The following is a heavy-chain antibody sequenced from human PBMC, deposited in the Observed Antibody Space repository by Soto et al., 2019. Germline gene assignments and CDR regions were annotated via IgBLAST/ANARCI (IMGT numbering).Heavy chain of an antibody. D-gene: IGHD2-15*01. CDR3: ARGIATGQLDP. CDR1: GYTLTRYT. CDR2: INPDNGNT. J-gene: IGHJ5*02. V-gene: IGHV1-3*01. Sequence: GASVKVSCKASGYTLTRYTMNWVRQAPGQRLEWMGWINPDNGNTKSSQKFQDRVIITRDTSASTAYMDLSSPRSEDTAVYYCARGIATGQLDPWGQGTLVTVSS.